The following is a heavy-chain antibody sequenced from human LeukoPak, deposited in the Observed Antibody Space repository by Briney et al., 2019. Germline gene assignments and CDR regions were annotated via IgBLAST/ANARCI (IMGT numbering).Heavy chain of an antibody. D-gene: IGHD3-3*01. Sequence: SETLSLTCTVSGGSISSGDYYWSWIRQPPGKGLEWIGYIYYSGSTYYNPSLKSRVTISVDTSKNQFPLKLSSVTAADTAVYYCARAVVFWSGYSHQDHRDAFDIWGQGTMVTVSS. V-gene: IGHV4-30-4*08. CDR2: IYYSGST. CDR1: GGSISSGDYY. CDR3: ARAVVFWSGYSHQDHRDAFDI. J-gene: IGHJ3*02.